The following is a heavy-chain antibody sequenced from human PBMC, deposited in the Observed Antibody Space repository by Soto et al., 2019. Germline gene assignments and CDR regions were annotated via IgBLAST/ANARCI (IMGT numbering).Heavy chain of an antibody. CDR2: ISYDGSNK. V-gene: IGHV3-30*18. CDR3: AKDAAAYYYYGMDV. J-gene: IGHJ6*02. Sequence: QVQLVESGGGVVQPGRSLRLSCAASGFTFSSYGMHWVRRAPGKGLEWVAVISYDGSNKYYADSVKGRFTISRDNSKNTLYLQMNSLRAEDTAAYYCAKDAAAYYYYGMDVWGQGTTVTVSS. D-gene: IGHD2-15*01. CDR1: GFTFSSYG.